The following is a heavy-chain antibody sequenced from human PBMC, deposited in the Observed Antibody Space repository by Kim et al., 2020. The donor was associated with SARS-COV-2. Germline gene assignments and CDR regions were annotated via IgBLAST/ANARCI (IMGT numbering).Heavy chain of an antibody. J-gene: IGHJ5*02. Sequence: SVKSRITITPDTSKNQFSLQLNSVTPEDTAVYYCARDQRIAVAGYNWFDPWGQGTLVTVSS. CDR3: ARDQRIAVAGYNWFDP. D-gene: IGHD6-19*01. V-gene: IGHV6-1*01.